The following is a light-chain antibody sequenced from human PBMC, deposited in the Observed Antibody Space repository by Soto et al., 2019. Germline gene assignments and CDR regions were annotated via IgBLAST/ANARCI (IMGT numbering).Light chain of an antibody. CDR2: SNY. V-gene: IGLV1-44*01. Sequence: QSVLTQPPSASGTPGQRVTISCSGSSSNIESNTVTWYQQLPGTAPKLVIYSNYDRPSGVPDRFSGSTSGTSASLVIRGLQSEDKAGYYCAAWDDILNGYVFGGGTKLTVL. J-gene: IGLJ1*01. CDR3: AAWDDILNGYV. CDR1: SSNIESNT.